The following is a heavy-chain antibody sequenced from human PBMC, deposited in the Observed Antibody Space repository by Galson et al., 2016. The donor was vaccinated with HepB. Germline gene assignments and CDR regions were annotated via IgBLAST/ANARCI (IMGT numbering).Heavy chain of an antibody. CDR2: IKRDGSEG. Sequence: SLRLSCAASGFNFRNYWMTWVRQVPGRGLEWVANIKRDGSEGYHLDSVKGRFTISRDNARNSLYLQMNNLRAEDTAVYDCASEPGYLRNGDCLGDAFGIWGQGTMV. CDR3: ASEPGYLRNGDCLGDAFGI. V-gene: IGHV3-7*05. D-gene: IGHD2-21*02. CDR1: GFNFRNYW. J-gene: IGHJ3*02.